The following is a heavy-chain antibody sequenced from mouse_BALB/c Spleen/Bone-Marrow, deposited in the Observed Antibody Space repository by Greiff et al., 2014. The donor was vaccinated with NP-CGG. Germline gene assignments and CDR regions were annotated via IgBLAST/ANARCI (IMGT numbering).Heavy chain of an antibody. CDR2: IDPANGNT. CDR1: GFNIKDTY. V-gene: IGHV14-3*02. J-gene: IGHJ2*01. D-gene: IGHD1-1*01. Sequence: EVKLQESGAELVKPGASVELSCTASGFNIKDTYMHWVKQRPEQGLEWIGRIDPANGNTKYDPKFQGKATITADTSSNTAYLQLSSLTSEDTAVYYCARSYGSSPFDYWGQGTTLTVSS. CDR3: ARSYGSSPFDY.